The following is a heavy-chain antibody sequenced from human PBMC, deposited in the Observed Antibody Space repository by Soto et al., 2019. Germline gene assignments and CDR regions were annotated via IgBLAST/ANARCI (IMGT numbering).Heavy chain of an antibody. D-gene: IGHD6-6*01. V-gene: IGHV3-23*01. CDR2: ISGSDDST. CDR3: AKRSSTSAFDY. J-gene: IGHJ4*02. CDR1: GFTFSSYA. Sequence: EVQLLESGGGLVQPGESLRRSCAASGFTFSSYAMSWVRQAPGKGLEWVSVISGSDDSTYYADSVKGRFTISRDNSKNTLSLQMNSLRAEDTAVYYCAKRSSTSAFDYWCQGTLVTVSS.